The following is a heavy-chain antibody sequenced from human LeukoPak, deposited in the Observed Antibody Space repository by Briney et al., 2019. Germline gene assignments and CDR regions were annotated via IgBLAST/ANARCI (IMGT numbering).Heavy chain of an antibody. Sequence: GGSLRLSCAASGFTFSSFSMIWVRQAPGKGLEWVSYISSSSSTKYYAGSVKGRFTISRDNDKNSLYLQMNSLRAEDTAVYYCAREKLRFFGYWGQGTLVTVSS. CDR2: ISSSSSTK. J-gene: IGHJ4*02. CDR1: GFTFSSFS. CDR3: AREKLRFFGY. V-gene: IGHV3-48*04. D-gene: IGHD3-3*01.